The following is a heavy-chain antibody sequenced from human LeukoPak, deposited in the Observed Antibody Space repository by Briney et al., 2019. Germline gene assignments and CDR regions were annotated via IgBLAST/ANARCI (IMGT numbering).Heavy chain of an antibody. J-gene: IGHJ4*02. Sequence: GGSLRLSCATSGFTFSNYAMTWVRQGPGKGLEWVSDISGFGENTYYADSVKGWFTISRDSSANTLYLQMNSLTVDDTAVYYCARAPRGFQWFVEYWGQGTLVTVSS. CDR1: GFTFSNYA. D-gene: IGHD3-22*01. V-gene: IGHV3-23*01. CDR3: ARAPRGFQWFVEY. CDR2: ISGFGENT.